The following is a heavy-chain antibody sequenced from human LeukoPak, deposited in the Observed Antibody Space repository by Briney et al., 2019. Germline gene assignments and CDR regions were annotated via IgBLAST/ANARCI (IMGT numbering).Heavy chain of an antibody. J-gene: IGHJ4*02. V-gene: IGHV3-66*01. CDR1: GFTFSTNY. CDR3: ARKDYDILTGYSSFDY. Sequence: GGSLRLSCAASGFTFSTNYMTWVRQAPGKGLEWVSVVYSGGNIYYADSVKGRFTISRDNAKNSLYLQMNSLRAEDTAVYYCARKDYDILTGYSSFDYWGQGTLVTVSS. CDR2: VYSGGNI. D-gene: IGHD3-9*01.